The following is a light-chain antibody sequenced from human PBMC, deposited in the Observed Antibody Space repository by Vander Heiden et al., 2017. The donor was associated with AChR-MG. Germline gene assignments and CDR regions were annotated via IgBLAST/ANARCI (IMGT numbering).Light chain of an antibody. J-gene: IGKJ2*02. CDR2: WVS. V-gene: IGKV4-1*01. CDR3: QQDYSTPRT. Sequence: DIVMTQSPDSLAVSLGERATINCKSSQSVLYSSNNKNYLAWYQQKPGQPPKLLIYWVSTRESGVPDRFSGSGSGTDFTLTVSSLQAEDVAVYYCQQDYSTPRTFGQGTKLEIK. CDR1: QSVLYSSNNKNY.